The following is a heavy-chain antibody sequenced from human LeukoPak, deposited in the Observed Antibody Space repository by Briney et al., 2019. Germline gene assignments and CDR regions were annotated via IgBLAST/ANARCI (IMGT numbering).Heavy chain of an antibody. CDR3: AKKTNIVGAFDY. D-gene: IGHD1-26*01. CDR2: IRSIGGST. Sequence: GGSLRLSCAASGFTFSSYAMSWVRQAPGKGLEWVSTIRSIGGSTHYADPVKGRFTISRDNSKNTLYLQMNSLRAEDTAVYYCAKKTNIVGAFDYWGQGTLVTVSS. J-gene: IGHJ4*02. CDR1: GFTFSSYA. V-gene: IGHV3-23*01.